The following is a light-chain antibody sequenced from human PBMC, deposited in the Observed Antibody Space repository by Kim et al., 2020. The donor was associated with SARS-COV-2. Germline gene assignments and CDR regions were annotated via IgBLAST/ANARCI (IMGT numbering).Light chain of an antibody. J-gene: IGLJ3*02. Sequence: QSVVTQSPSASGTPGQRVTISCSGSSSNIGSNYVYWYQQLPGTAPKLLIYKKNQRPSGVPDRFSASKSGTSASLAISGLRSEDEADYYCAAWDDSLSGRVFGGGTQLTVL. CDR1: SSNIGSNY. CDR3: AAWDDSLSGRV. CDR2: KKN. V-gene: IGLV1-47*01.